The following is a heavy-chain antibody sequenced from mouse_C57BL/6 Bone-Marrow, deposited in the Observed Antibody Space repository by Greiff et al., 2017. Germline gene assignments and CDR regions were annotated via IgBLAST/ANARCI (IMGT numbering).Heavy chain of an antibody. D-gene: IGHD1-1*01. CDR1: GYTFTDYE. CDR3: TRWDYGSSYDYFDY. Sequence: QVQLQQSGAELVRPGASVTLSCKASGYTFTDYEMHWVKQTPVHGLEWIGAIDPETGGTAYKQKFKGKAILTADKSSSTAYMELRSLTSEDSAVDYGTRWDYGSSYDYFDYWGQGTTLTVSS. J-gene: IGHJ2*01. V-gene: IGHV1-15*01. CDR2: IDPETGGT.